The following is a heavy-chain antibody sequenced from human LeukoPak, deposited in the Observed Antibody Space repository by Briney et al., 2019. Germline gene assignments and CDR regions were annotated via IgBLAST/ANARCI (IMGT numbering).Heavy chain of an antibody. CDR2: IYYSGST. CDR3: ARRLTQYDCFDP. D-gene: IGHD2-2*01. J-gene: IGHJ5*02. CDR1: GVSISDSSSY. V-gene: IGHV4-39*01. Sequence: SETLSLTCTVSGVSISDSSSYWGWIRQPPGKGLEWVASIYYSGSTYYNPSLKSRVTISVDTSKNQFSLKLSSVTAADTAVYYCARRLTQYDCFDPWGRGILVTVSS.